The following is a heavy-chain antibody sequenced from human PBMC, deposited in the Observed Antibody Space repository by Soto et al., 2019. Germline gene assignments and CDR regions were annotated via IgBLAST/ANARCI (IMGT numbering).Heavy chain of an antibody. CDR2: ISSTGSLI. CDR1: QFTFSSFE. J-gene: IGHJ6*02. V-gene: IGHV3-48*03. D-gene: IGHD1-1*01. CDR3: TRGGGWNQGYYHYYGMDV. Sequence: PGGSLRLSCAASQFTFSSFEVNWVRQAPGKGLEWVSYISSTGSLIYYADSVKGRFTISRDNAKNSRYLQMNSLRPEDTAIYYCTRGGGWNQGYYHYYGMDVWGQGTTVTVSS.